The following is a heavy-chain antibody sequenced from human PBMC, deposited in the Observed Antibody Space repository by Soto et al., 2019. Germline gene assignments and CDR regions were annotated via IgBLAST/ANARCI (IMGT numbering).Heavy chain of an antibody. V-gene: IGHV3-23*01. CDR1: GFTFSNYA. CDR3: AKDAVPYNGKWDWFDP. D-gene: IGHD1-20*01. Sequence: ELQLLESGGALVQPGGSLRLSCAASGFTFSNYAMSWVRQAPGKGLEWVSSIGGTGSDTYYADSVRGRFTIYRDNSKNTVYLQLNSLRTEDTAMYFCAKDAVPYNGKWDWFDPWGQGTLVIVSS. CDR2: IGGTGSDT. J-gene: IGHJ5*02.